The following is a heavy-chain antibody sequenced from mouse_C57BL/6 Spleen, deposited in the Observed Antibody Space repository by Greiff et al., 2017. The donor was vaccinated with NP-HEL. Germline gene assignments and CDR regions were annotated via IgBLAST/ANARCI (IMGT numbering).Heavy chain of an antibody. Sequence: QVQLQQPGAELVRPGSSVKLSCKASGYTFTSYWMDWVKQRPGQGLEWIGNIYPSDSETHYNQKFKDKATLTVDKSSSTAYMQLSSVTSEDAAVYYCARGGYDYDRGYFEVWGTGTTVTVSS. J-gene: IGHJ1*03. V-gene: IGHV1-61*01. CDR2: IYPSDSET. CDR3: ARGGYDYDRGYFEV. CDR1: GYTFTSYW. D-gene: IGHD2-4*01.